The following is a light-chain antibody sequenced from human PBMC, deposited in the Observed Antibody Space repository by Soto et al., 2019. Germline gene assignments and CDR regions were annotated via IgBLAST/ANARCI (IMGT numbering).Light chain of an antibody. J-gene: IGLJ2*01. Sequence: QSALTQPRSVSGSPGQSVTIACTGTSGDVGRYKFVSWYQQHPGKAPKLMIHDDTERPSGVPDRFSGSKSGNTASLTISGLQADDEADYYCCSYAGSYTFVFGGGTKLTVL. CDR2: DDT. V-gene: IGLV2-11*01. CDR3: CSYAGSYTFV. CDR1: SGDVGRYKF.